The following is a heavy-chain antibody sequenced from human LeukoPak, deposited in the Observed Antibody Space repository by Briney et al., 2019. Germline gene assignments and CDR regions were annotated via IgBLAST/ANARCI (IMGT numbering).Heavy chain of an antibody. CDR1: GGSISGYY. D-gene: IGHD1-14*01. V-gene: IGHV4-59*01. J-gene: IGHJ3*01. Sequence: SETLSLTCTVSGGSISGYYWSWIRQPPGKGLEWIGYIYYSGSTNYNPSLKNRVTISLDTSKNRFSLKLNSVTAADTAVYYCSRGPWSTGDAFGVWGQGTMVSVSS. CDR2: IYYSGST. CDR3: SRGPWSTGDAFGV.